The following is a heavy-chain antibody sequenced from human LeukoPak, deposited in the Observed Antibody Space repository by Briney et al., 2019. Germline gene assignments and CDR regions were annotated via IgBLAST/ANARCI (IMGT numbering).Heavy chain of an antibody. Sequence: ASVKVSCKASGGTFSSYAISWVRQVPGQGLEWMGGIIPIFGTANYAQKFQGRVTITADESTSTAYMELSSLRSEDTAVYYCARIYDSSGYYYLDYWGQGTLVTVSS. D-gene: IGHD3-22*01. CDR2: IIPIFGTA. J-gene: IGHJ4*02. CDR3: ARIYDSSGYYYLDY. V-gene: IGHV1-69*13. CDR1: GGTFSSYA.